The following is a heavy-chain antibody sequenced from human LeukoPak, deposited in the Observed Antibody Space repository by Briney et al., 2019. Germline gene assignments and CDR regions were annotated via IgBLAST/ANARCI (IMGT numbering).Heavy chain of an antibody. CDR2: IIVVGDST. V-gene: IGHV3-23*01. CDR1: GFTFSSYA. D-gene: IGHD6-13*01. CDR3: AKCTGQQLVPSSNYYGMDV. Sequence: GGSLRLSCAASGFTFSSYAMGWVRKAPGKGLDWASGIIVVGDSTYYADSVKGRFTISRDNSKNTLYLQMNSLRAEDTAVYYCAKCTGQQLVPSSNYYGMDVWGQGTTVTVSS. J-gene: IGHJ6*02.